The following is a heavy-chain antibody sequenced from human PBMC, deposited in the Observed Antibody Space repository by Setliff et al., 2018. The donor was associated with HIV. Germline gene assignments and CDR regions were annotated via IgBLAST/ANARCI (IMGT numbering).Heavy chain of an antibody. D-gene: IGHD6-19*01. CDR1: GFTFSSYS. CDR2: IRYDDTYK. Sequence: GGSLRLSCAASGFTFSSYSMNWVRQAPGKGLDWVAFIRYDDTYKFYADSLKGRFTISRDNSKNTLFLQVNSLRVEDTAVYYCAKNLYRSPWSPLDYWGQGTQVTVSS. J-gene: IGHJ4*02. V-gene: IGHV3-30*02. CDR3: AKNLYRSPWSPLDY.